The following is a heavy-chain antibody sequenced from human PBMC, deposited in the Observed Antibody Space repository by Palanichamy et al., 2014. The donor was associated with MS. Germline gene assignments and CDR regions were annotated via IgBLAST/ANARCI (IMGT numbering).Heavy chain of an antibody. V-gene: IGHV3-48*01. CDR2: ISGSGNTI. CDR3: ARPRLNYYYFDL. J-gene: IGHJ2*01. Sequence: EVQLVESGGGLVQPGGSLRLSCAASGCTFGTYNMNWVRQAPGKGLEWVSRISGSGNTIYYADSVKGRFTISRDNAKNSLYLQMSGLRTEDTAVYYCARPRLNYYYFDLWGRGTLVTVSS. CDR1: GCTFGTYN.